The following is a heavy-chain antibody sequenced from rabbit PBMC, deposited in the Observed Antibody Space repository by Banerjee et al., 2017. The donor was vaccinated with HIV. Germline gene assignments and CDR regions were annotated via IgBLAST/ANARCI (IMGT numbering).Heavy chain of an antibody. Sequence: QQQLEESGGGLVKPGGTLTLTCTASGFSFSNKYVMCWVRQAPGKGLEWIACINTSSGNTVYATWAKGRFTISKTSWTTVTLQMTSLTAADTASYFCARETGWGAGDYYFNLWGPGTLVTVS. D-gene: IGHD4-1*01. CDR1: GFSFSNKYV. CDR2: INTSSGNT. CDR3: ARETGWGAGDYYFNL. J-gene: IGHJ4*01. V-gene: IGHV1S45*01.